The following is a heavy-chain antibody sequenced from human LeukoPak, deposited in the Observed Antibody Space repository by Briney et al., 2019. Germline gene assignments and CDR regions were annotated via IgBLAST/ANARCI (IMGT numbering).Heavy chain of an antibody. CDR2: INSDGSST. Sequence: GGSLRLSCAASGFTFSSYWMHWVRQAPGKGLVWVSRINSDGSSTIYADSVKGRFAISRDNAKNTLYLQMNSLRAEDTAVYYCARAKVPYGDYYGFDPWGQGTLVTVSS. D-gene: IGHD4-17*01. V-gene: IGHV3-74*01. CDR3: ARAKVPYGDYYGFDP. CDR1: GFTFSSYW. J-gene: IGHJ5*02.